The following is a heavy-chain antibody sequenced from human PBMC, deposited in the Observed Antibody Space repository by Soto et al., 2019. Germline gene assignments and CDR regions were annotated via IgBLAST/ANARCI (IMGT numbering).Heavy chain of an antibody. CDR1: GGSISSSSYY. J-gene: IGHJ3*02. V-gene: IGHV4-39*01. Sequence: QLQLQESGPGLVKPSETLSLTCTVSGGSISSSSYYWGWIRQPPGKGLEWIGSIYYSGSTYYNPSLKSRVTISVDTSKNQFSLELSSVTAADTAVYYCARRLDYYDSSGDAFDIWGQGTMVTVSS. CDR3: ARRLDYYDSSGDAFDI. CDR2: IYYSGST. D-gene: IGHD3-22*01.